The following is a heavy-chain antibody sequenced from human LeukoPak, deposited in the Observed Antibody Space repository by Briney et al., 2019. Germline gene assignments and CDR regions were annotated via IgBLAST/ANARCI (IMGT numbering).Heavy chain of an antibody. D-gene: IGHD2-8*01. CDR2: INHSGST. Sequence: NPSETLSLTCAVYGGSFSGYYWSWIRQPPGKGLEWIGEINHSGSTNYNPSLKSRVTISVDTSKNPFSLKLSSVTAADTAVYYCARGYCTNGVCYTYFDYWGQGTLVTVSS. CDR3: ARGYCTNGVCYTYFDY. J-gene: IGHJ4*02. V-gene: IGHV4-34*01. CDR1: GGSFSGYY.